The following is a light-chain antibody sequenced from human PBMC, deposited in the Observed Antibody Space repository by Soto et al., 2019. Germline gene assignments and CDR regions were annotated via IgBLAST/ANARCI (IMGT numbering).Light chain of an antibody. CDR2: GNS. CDR3: QSYDSSLSGYV. V-gene: IGLV1-40*01. Sequence: QSVLTQPPSVSGAPGQRVTICCTGSSSNIGAGYDVHWYQQLPGTAPKLLIYGNSNRPSGVPDRFSGSKSGTSASLAITGLRAEDEADYYCQSYDSSLSGYVFGGGTQLTVL. J-gene: IGLJ3*02. CDR1: SSNIGAGYD.